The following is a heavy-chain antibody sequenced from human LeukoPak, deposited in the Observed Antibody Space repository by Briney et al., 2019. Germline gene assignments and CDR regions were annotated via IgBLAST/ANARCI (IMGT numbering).Heavy chain of an antibody. CDR3: ASLLFD. CDR2: FSSGGRT. J-gene: IGHJ4*02. Sequence: GGSLRLSCAASGFTVSTYSMSWVRQAPGKGLEWVATFSSGGRTSYADSVKGRFTISRDTSLNTVYLQMNSLRDEDTALYYCASLLFDWGQGTLVTVSS. CDR1: GFTVSTYS. D-gene: IGHD2/OR15-2a*01. V-gene: IGHV3-53*01.